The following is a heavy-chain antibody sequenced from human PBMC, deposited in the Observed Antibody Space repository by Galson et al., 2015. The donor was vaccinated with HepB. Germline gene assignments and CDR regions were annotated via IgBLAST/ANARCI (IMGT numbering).Heavy chain of an antibody. CDR3: ARERAVAEIKYFSDYYYGIDV. Sequence: PALVKPTQTLTLTCSFSGFSLSTSGMCVSWIRQPPGKALEWLARIDWEDDKYYSTSLKTRLTISKDTSKNQVALTMTNIDPVDTATYYCARERAVAEIKYFSDYYYGIDVWGQGTTVTVSS. D-gene: IGHD6-19*01. CDR2: IDWEDDK. J-gene: IGHJ6*02. V-gene: IGHV2-70*11. CDR1: GFSLSTSGMC.